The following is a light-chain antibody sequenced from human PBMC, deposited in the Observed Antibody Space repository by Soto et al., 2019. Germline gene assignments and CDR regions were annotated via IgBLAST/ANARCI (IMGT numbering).Light chain of an antibody. CDR2: DVS. CDR3: SSYTSCSTLPVV. V-gene: IGLV2-14*01. CDR1: SSDVGGYNY. J-gene: IGLJ2*01. Sequence: QSALTQPASVSGSPGQSITISCTGTSSDVGGYNYVSWYQQHPGKAPKLMIYDVSNRPSGVSNRFSGSKSGNTASLTISGLQAEDEADYYCSSYTSCSTLPVVFGGGTKLTVL.